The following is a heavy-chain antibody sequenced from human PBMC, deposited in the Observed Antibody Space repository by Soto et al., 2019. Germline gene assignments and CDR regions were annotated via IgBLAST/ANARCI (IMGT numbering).Heavy chain of an antibody. CDR1: GGSISSSNW. J-gene: IGHJ5*02. V-gene: IGHV4-4*02. D-gene: IGHD6-13*01. CDR2: IYHSGST. CDR3: ARVAGYSSSYNWFAP. Sequence: SETLSLTCAVSGGSISSSNWWSWVRQPPGKGLEWIGEIYHSGSTNYNPSLKSRVTISVDKSKNQFSLKLSSVTAADTAVYYCARVAGYSSSYNWFAPWGQGTLVTVSS.